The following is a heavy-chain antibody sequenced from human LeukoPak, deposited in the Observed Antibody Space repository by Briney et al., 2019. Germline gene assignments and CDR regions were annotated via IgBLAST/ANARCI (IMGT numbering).Heavy chain of an antibody. Sequence: GGSLRLSCAASGFTVSSNYMSWVRQAPGKGLEWVSVIYSGGSTYYADSVKGRFTISRDNAKNSLYLQMNSLRAEDTAVYYCARDRVYGSGRGDYWGQGTLVTVSS. CDR3: ARDRVYGSGRGDY. V-gene: IGHV3-53*01. CDR1: GFTVSSNY. D-gene: IGHD3-10*01. J-gene: IGHJ4*02. CDR2: IYSGGST.